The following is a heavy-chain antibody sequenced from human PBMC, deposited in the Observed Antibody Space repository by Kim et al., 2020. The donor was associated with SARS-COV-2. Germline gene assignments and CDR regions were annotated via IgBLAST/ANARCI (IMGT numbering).Heavy chain of an antibody. V-gene: IGHV3-23*01. J-gene: IGHJ2*01. CDR2: IFGSGHGT. Sequence: GSLRLSCAASRFTFSSSAMTWVRQAPGKGLEWVSTIFGSGHGTYYADSVKGRFIVSRDNSKNTLYLQMNNLRADDMALYYCAKNVHITSVTFLWYFDLWGRGTSVIVSS. D-gene: IGHD2-2*01. CDR1: RFTFSSSA. CDR3: AKNVHITSVTFLWYFDL.